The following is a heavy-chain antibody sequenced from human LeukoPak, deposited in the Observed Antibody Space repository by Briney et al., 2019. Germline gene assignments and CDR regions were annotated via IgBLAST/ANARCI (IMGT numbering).Heavy chain of an antibody. D-gene: IGHD6-25*01. J-gene: IGHJ4*02. CDR2: ISWDGHNT. CDR1: GFTFDDYT. CDR3: AKKKASETAAGSYFDY. V-gene: IGHV3-43*01. Sequence: GGSLRLSCAASGFTFDDYTMHWVRQAPGKGLEWVSLISWDGHNTYYADSVKGRLTFSRDNSKNSLYLQMNSLRIEDTALYYCAKKKASETAAGSYFDYWGQGTPVTVSS.